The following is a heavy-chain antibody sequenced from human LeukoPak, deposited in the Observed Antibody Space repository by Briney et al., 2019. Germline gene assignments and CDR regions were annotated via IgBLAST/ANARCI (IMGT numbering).Heavy chain of an antibody. CDR1: GFTFSSYS. CDR3: ARGHYDFWSGYFPQVDDY. V-gene: IGHV3-21*01. Sequence: GGSLRLSCAASGFTFSSYSTNWVRQAPGKGLEWVSSISSSSSYIYYADSVKGRFTISRDNAKNSLYLQMNSLRAEDTAVYYCARGHYDFWSGYFPQVDDYWGQGTLVTVSS. CDR2: ISSSSSYI. D-gene: IGHD3-3*01. J-gene: IGHJ4*02.